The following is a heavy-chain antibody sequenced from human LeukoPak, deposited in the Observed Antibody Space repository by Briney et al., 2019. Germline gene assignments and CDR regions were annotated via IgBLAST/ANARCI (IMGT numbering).Heavy chain of an antibody. CDR3: ARVAGYSSYYYMDV. V-gene: IGHV1-18*01. J-gene: IGHJ6*03. CDR1: DYIFTTYV. Sequence: ASVKVSCKAADYIFTTYVVNWVRQAPGQGLELMGWINTDNGNTNYAQKFQGRVTMTTDTSTSIVYMELRSLRSDDTAVYYCARVAGYSSYYYMDVWGKGTTVTVSS. CDR2: INTDNGNT. D-gene: IGHD2-21*01.